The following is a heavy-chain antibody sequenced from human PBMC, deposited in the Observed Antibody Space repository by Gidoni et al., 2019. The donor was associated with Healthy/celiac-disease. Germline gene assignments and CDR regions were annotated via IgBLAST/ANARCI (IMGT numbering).Heavy chain of an antibody. D-gene: IGHD5-12*01. CDR2: ISGSGGST. V-gene: IGHV3-23*01. J-gene: IGHJ6*02. Sequence: EVQLLESGGGVVQPGGSLRLSCAASGFTFSSYAMSWVSQAPRQGLEWVSAISGSGGSTYYAGAVKVRFTISRDNSKNTLYLQMNSLRAEDTAVYYCAKYGFVSGYDYGAGGLLLGYYYYGMDVWGQGTTVTVSS. CDR1: GFTFSSYA. CDR3: AKYGFVSGYDYGAGGLLLGYYYYGMDV.